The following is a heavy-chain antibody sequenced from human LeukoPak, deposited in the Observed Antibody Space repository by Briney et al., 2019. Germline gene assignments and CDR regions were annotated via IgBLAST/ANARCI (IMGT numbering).Heavy chain of an antibody. J-gene: IGHJ4*02. Sequence: AGGSLRLFCAASGFTFSSYAMSWVRQAPGKGLEWVSAISGSGGSTYYADSVKGRFTISRDNSKNTLYLQMNSLRAEDTAVYYCAKVTSCCFFTHFDYWGQGTLVTVSS. CDR2: ISGSGGST. CDR1: GFTFSSYA. D-gene: IGHD2-2*01. V-gene: IGHV3-23*01. CDR3: AKVTSCCFFTHFDY.